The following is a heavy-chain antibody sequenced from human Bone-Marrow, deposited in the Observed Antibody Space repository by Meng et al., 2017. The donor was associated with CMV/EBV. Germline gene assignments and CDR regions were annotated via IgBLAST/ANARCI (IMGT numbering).Heavy chain of an antibody. V-gene: IGHV3-23*01. CDR1: GFTVSSNY. CDR2: ISGGGDRT. Sequence: GESLKISCAASGFTVSSNYMSWVRQAPGKGLEWVSAISGGGDRTYNADSVRGRFTISRDESKNTVYLQMSSLRAEDTAVYYCAKGPLRSGSYPSYFDYWGQGALVTVSS. CDR3: AKGPLRSGSYPSYFDY. D-gene: IGHD1-26*01. J-gene: IGHJ4*02.